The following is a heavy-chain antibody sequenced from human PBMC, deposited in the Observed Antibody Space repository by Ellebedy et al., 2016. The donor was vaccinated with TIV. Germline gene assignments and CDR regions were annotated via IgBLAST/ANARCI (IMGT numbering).Heavy chain of an antibody. D-gene: IGHD6-13*01. CDR3: ARVKWVRSWFNWFDP. CDR1: GYTFTGYY. J-gene: IGHJ5*02. Sequence: AASVKVSCKASGYTFTGYYMHWVRQAPGQGLEWMGWINPNSGCTNYAQKFQGRVNMTRDTSISTAYMELSRLRSDDTAVYYCARVKWVRSWFNWFDPWGQGTLVTVSS. V-gene: IGHV1-2*02. CDR2: INPNSGCT.